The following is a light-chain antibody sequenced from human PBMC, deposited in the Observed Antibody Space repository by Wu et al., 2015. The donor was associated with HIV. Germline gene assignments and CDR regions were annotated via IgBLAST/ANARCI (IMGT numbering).Light chain of an antibody. CDR1: QTVTSTY. J-gene: IGKJ1*01. Sequence: EIVLTQSPGTLSLSPGERATLSCRASQTVTSTYLAWYQQKPGQAPRLLIYGVSNRATGIPARFSGSGSGTDFTLTISRLEPEDFAVYYCQHYDPSSPWTFGQGT. V-gene: IGKV3-20*01. CDR3: QHYDPSSPWT. CDR2: GVS.